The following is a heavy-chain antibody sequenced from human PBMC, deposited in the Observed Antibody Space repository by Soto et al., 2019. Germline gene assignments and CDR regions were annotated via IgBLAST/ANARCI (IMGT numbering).Heavy chain of an antibody. Sequence: GESLKISCKGSGYSFTSYWIGWVRQMPGKGLEWMGIIYPGDSDTRYSPSFQGQVTISADKSISTAYLQWSSLKASDTAMYYCATSNVDTAMVWDYYYGMDVWCQGPTVTVSS. CDR2: IYPGDSDT. D-gene: IGHD5-18*01. V-gene: IGHV5-51*01. CDR3: ATSNVDTAMVWDYYYGMDV. J-gene: IGHJ6*02. CDR1: GYSFTSYW.